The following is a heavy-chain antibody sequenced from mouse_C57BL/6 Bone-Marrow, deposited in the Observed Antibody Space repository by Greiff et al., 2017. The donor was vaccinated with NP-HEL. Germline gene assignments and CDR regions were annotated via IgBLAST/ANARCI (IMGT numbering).Heavy chain of an antibody. CDR3: ARECDYDEAYAMDY. D-gene: IGHD2-4*01. CDR1: GFTFSDYY. CDR2: INHDGSST. V-gene: IGHV5-16*01. Sequence: EVKLVESEGGLVQPGSSMKLSCTASGFTFSDYYMAWVRQVPEKGLEWVANINHDGSSTYYLDSFKSRFIISRDNAKNILYLQMSSLKSEDTATYCCARECDYDEAYAMDYWGQGTSVTVSS. J-gene: IGHJ4*01.